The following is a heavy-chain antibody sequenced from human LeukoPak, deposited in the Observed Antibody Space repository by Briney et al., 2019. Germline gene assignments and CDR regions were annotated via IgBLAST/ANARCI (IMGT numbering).Heavy chain of an antibody. CDR1: GYTFTSYY. CDR2: MNPNSGNT. Sequence: ASVKVSCKASGYTFTSYYMHWVRQATGQGLEWMGWMNPNSGNTGYAQKFQGRVTITRNTSISTAYMELSSLRSEDTAVYYCSAGTEFDYWGQGTLVTVSS. V-gene: IGHV1-8*03. J-gene: IGHJ4*02. D-gene: IGHD6-13*01. CDR3: SAGTEFDY.